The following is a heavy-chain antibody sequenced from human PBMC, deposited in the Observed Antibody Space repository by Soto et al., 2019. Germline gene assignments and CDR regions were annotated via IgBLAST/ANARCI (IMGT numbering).Heavy chain of an antibody. V-gene: IGHV3-33*01. CDR3: ARDRYSSGWYDLDY. CDR2: IWYDGSNK. Sequence: QVQLVESGGGVVQPGRSLRLSCAASGFTFSSYGMHWVRQAPGKGLEWVAVIWYDGSNKYYADSVKGRFTISRDNSENTLYLQMISLRAEDTAVYYCARDRYSSGWYDLDYWGQGTLVTVSS. J-gene: IGHJ4*02. D-gene: IGHD6-19*01. CDR1: GFTFSSYG.